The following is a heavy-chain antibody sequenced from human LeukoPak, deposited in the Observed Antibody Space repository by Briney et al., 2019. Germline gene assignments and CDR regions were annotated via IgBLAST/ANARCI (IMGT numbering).Heavy chain of an antibody. CDR1: GPTAAIP. CDR3: ARDLCSPGIYWGAFDI. Sequence: AGSLTPSSPAAGPTAAIPAVKCDSQAPGKGLEWVSYINTGGNTVYYADSVKGRFTISRDNAKNSLYLQMNSARAEQAAVYYCARDLCSPGIYWGAFDIWGQGTMVTVSS. CDR2: INTGGNTV. V-gene: IGHV3-48*03. D-gene: IGHD1-26*01. J-gene: IGHJ3*02.